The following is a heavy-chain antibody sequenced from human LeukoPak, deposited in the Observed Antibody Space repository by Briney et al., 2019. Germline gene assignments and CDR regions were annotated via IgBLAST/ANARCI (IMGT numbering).Heavy chain of an antibody. CDR3: ARDLDWYYYYGMDV. V-gene: IGHV3-30-3*01. D-gene: IGHD2-21*01. CDR2: ISYDGSNK. J-gene: IGHJ6*02. CDR1: GFTFSSSA. Sequence: GGSLRLSCAASGFTFSSSAMHWVRQAPGKGLEWVALISYDGSNKYYADSVKGRFTISRDNSKNTLYLQMNSLRAEDTAVYYCARDLDWYYYYGMDVWGQGTTVTVSS.